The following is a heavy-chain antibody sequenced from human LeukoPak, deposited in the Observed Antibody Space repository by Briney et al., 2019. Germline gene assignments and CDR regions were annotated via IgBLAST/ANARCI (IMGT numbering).Heavy chain of an antibody. Sequence: SVKVSCKASGGTFSSYTISWVRQAPGQGLEWMGRIIPILGIANYAQKFQGRVTITADKSTSTAYMELSSLRSEDTAVYYCAREGCSSSSCPPLGYYYYYMDVWGKGTTVTVSS. J-gene: IGHJ6*03. CDR2: IIPILGIA. D-gene: IGHD6-13*01. CDR1: GGTFSSYT. V-gene: IGHV1-69*04. CDR3: AREGCSSSSCPPLGYYYYYMDV.